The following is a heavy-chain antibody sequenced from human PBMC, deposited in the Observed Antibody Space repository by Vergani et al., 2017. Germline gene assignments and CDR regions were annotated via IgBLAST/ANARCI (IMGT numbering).Heavy chain of an antibody. D-gene: IGHD3-9*01. Sequence: QVQVVQSGAEVKKSGASVKVSCKTSGYTFSNYYMHWVRQAPGQGLEWMGIINPSGVHTNYAQKFQGRVTMTSDTSTSTVYMELSSLRSEDTAIYYCARGDYGILAGYRYWGQGTLVTVSA. V-gene: IGHV1-46*03. CDR2: INPSGVHT. CDR3: ARGDYGILAGYRY. J-gene: IGHJ4*02. CDR1: GYTFSNYY.